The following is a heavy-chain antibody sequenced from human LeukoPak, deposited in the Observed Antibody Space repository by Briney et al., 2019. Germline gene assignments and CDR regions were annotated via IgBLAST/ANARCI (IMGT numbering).Heavy chain of an antibody. CDR3: VRGGDPEAFDY. J-gene: IGHJ4*02. CDR1: GFTXNXXX. CDR2: IGPVGDT. Sequence: GGSLRLSCAASGFTXNXXXXXXXXXXXXXXXXXVSIIGPVGDTYYAGSVKGRFTISREDAKRSLYLQMNSLRAGDTAVYYCVRGGDPEAFDYWGQGTLVTVSS. D-gene: IGHD5-12*01. V-gene: IGHV3-13*01.